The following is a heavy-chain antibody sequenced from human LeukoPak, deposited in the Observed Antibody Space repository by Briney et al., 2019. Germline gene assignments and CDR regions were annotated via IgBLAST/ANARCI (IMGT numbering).Heavy chain of an antibody. Sequence: GGSLRLSCAASGFTFDDYAMHWVRQAPGKGLEGVSGISWNSGSIGYADSVKGRFTISRDNAKNSLYLQMNSLRAEDTALYYCAKDMGGYSYGSPFDYWGQGTLVTVSS. V-gene: IGHV3-9*01. J-gene: IGHJ4*02. CDR2: ISWNSGSI. CDR3: AKDMGGYSYGSPFDY. CDR1: GFTFDDYA. D-gene: IGHD5-18*01.